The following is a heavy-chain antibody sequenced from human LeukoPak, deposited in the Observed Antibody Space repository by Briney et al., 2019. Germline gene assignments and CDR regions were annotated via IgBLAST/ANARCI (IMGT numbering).Heavy chain of an antibody. J-gene: IGHJ4*02. CDR2: IRSKGHGGTT. D-gene: IGHD6-13*01. CDR3: TRSAAAGYFFDY. Sequence: GGSLRLSCTTSGFTFGDYAMTWVRQAPGKGLEWVGFIRSKGHGGTTEYAASVKGRFTISRDDSGSIAYLQMNSLKTEDTAVYYCTRSAAAGYFFDYWGQGTLVTVSS. V-gene: IGHV3-49*04. CDR1: GFTFGDYA.